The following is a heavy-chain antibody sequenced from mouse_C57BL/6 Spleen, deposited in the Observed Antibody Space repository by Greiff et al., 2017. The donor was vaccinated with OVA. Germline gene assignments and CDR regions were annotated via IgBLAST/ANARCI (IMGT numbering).Heavy chain of an antibody. D-gene: IGHD2-12*01. CDR1: GYSFTGYY. CDR3: ARGDNYDAFAY. V-gene: IGHV1-42*01. CDR2: INPSTGGT. Sequence: EVQLQQSGPELVKPGASVKISCKASGYSFTGYYMNWVKQSPEKSLEWIGEINPSTGGTTYNQKFKAKATLTVDKSSSTAYMQLKSLTSEDSAVYYCARGDNYDAFAYWGQGTLVTVSA. J-gene: IGHJ3*01.